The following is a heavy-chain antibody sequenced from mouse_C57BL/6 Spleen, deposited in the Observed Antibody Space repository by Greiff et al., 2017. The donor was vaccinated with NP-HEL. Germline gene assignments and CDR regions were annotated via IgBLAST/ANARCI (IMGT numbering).Heavy chain of an antibody. Sequence: VQLQQSGPGLVKPSQSLSLTCSVTGYSITSGYYWNWIRQFPGNKLEWMGYISYDGSNNYNPSLKNRISITRDTSKNQFFLKLNSVTTEDTATYYCARVYDYDAFAYWGQGTLVTVSA. D-gene: IGHD2-4*01. CDR2: ISYDGSN. CDR3: ARVYDYDAFAY. CDR1: GYSITSGYY. V-gene: IGHV3-6*01. J-gene: IGHJ3*01.